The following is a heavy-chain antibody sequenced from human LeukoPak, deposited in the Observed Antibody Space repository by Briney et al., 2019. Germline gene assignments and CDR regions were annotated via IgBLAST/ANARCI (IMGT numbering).Heavy chain of an antibody. Sequence: PSETLSLTCTVSGYSISSGYYWGWIRQPPGKGLEWIGSIYYSGSTYYNPSLKSRVTISVDTSKNQFSLKLSSVTAADTAVYYCARFSSWFGNFDYWGQGTLVTVSS. CDR3: ARFSSWFGNFDY. V-gene: IGHV4-38-2*02. CDR2: IYYSGST. D-gene: IGHD3-10*01. J-gene: IGHJ4*02. CDR1: GYSISSGYY.